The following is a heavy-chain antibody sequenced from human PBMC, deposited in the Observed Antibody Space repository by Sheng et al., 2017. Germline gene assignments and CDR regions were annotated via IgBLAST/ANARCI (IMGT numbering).Heavy chain of an antibody. J-gene: IGHJ4*02. D-gene: IGHD1-7*01. CDR1: GGTFSSYT. Sequence: QVQLVQSGAEVKKPGSSVKVSCKASGGTFSSYTISWVRQAPGQGLEWMGRIIPILGIANYAQKFQGRVTITADKSTSTAYMELSSLRSEDTAVYYCARDLSTGTTWGGVDYWGQGTLVTVSS. CDR3: ARDLSTGTTWGGVDY. V-gene: IGHV1-69*08. CDR2: IIPILGIA.